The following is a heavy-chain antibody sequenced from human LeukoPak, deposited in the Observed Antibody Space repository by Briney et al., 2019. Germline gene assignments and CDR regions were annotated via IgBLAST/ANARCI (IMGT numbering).Heavy chain of an antibody. Sequence: SETLSLTCAVSGGSISTYHWSWIRQPPGKGLEWIGYISYSGSTNYNPSLKSRVTISVDTSKSQFSLKLSSVTAADTAVYYCARGGAYCGGDCYLDYWGQGTLVTVSS. J-gene: IGHJ4*02. CDR3: ARGGAYCGGDCYLDY. CDR2: ISYSGST. V-gene: IGHV4-59*08. CDR1: GGSISTYH. D-gene: IGHD2-21*02.